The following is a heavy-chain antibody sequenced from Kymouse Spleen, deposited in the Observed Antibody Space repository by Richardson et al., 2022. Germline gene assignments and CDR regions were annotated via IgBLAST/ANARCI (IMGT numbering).Heavy chain of an antibody. CDR2: ISGSGGST. CDR3: AKDWGIVVVPAAPFDY. Sequence: EVQLVESGGGLVQPGGSLRLSCAASGFTFSSYAMSWVRQAPGKGLEWVSAISGSGGSTYYADSVKGRFTISRDNSKNTLYLQMNSLRAEDTAVYYCAKDWGIVVVPAAPFDYWGQGTLVTVSS. J-gene: IGHJ4*02. V-gene: IGHV3-23*04. D-gene: IGHD2-2*02. CDR1: GFTFSSYA.